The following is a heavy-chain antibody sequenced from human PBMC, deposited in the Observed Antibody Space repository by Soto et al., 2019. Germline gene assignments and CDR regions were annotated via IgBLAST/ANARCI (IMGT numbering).Heavy chain of an antibody. CDR2: INPNSGDA. CDR1: GYTFSDYY. Sequence: QVQLVQSGAEVKKPGASVTVSCKASGYTFSDYYLHWVRQAPGQGPEWMRRINPNSGDAKFAQKFQGRVTMTRDTSVRTAFMELNWLKSDDTAVYYCARESGGATATLDYYYLYMDVWRKGTTVTVSS. J-gene: IGHJ6*03. D-gene: IGHD5-12*01. CDR3: ARESGGATATLDYYYLYMDV. V-gene: IGHV1-2*06.